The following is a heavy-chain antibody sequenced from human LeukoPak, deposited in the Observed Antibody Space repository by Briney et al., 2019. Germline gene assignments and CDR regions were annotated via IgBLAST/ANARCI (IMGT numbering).Heavy chain of an antibody. V-gene: IGHV3-48*03. D-gene: IGHD6-13*01. CDR2: ISSSGSTI. Sequence: PGGSLRLSCAASGFTFSSYEMNWVRQAPGKGLEWVSYISSSGSTIYYADSVKGRFTISRDNAKNSLYLQMNSLRAEDTAVYYCAKLGGGWRQQLATDDAFDIWGQGTMVTVSS. CDR1: GFTFSSYE. J-gene: IGHJ3*02. CDR3: AKLGGGWRQQLATDDAFDI.